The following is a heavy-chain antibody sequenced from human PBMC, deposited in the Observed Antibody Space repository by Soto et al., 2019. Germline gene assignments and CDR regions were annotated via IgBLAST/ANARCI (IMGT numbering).Heavy chain of an antibody. CDR2: MYYSGST. CDR1: GGSVSSPTYY. D-gene: IGHD3-10*01. Sequence: QVQLQESCPGLVKPSETLSLTCTVSGGSVSSPTYYWSWIRQPPGKGLEWIGYMYYSGSTNYNTTLKSRDIISLDTAKSHCSLKLSYVAALDTAVYYCEGRRGHVNNWFDPWGQGTFVTVYS. J-gene: IGHJ5*02. CDR3: EGRRGHVNNWFDP. V-gene: IGHV4-61*03.